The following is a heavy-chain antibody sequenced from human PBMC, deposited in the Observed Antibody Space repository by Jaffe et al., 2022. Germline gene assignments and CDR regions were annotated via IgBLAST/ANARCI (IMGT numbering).Heavy chain of an antibody. CDR1: GGSISSGSYY. CDR2: IYTSGST. CDR3: ARDRTPSYWYFDL. V-gene: IGHV4-61*02. Sequence: QVQLQESGPGLVKPSQTLSLTCTVSGGSISSGSYYWSWIRQPAGKGLEWIGRIYTSGSTNYNPSLKSRVTISVDTSKNQFSLKLSSVTAADTAVYYCARDRTPSYWYFDLWGRGTLVTVSS. J-gene: IGHJ2*01.